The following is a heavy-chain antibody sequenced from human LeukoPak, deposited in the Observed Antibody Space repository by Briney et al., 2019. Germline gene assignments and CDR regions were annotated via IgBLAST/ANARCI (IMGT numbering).Heavy chain of an antibody. V-gene: IGHV1-2*02. D-gene: IGHD3-10*01. CDR3: ARATMVRGVGSFFDRNWFDP. CDR2: INSNSGGT. Sequence: GASVKVSCKTSGYTFTCYYMHWVRQAPGQGREWMGWINSNSGGTHYAQQFQCRVTTTWDTSISTAYMELSRLRSDDTDVYYCARATMVRGVGSFFDRNWFDPWGQGTRVTVSS. J-gene: IGHJ5*02. CDR1: GYTFTCYY.